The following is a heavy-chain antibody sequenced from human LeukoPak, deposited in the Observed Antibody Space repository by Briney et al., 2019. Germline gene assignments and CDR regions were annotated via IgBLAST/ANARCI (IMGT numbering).Heavy chain of an antibody. J-gene: IGHJ6*02. V-gene: IGHV1-18*01. CDR2: ISAYNGKT. Sequence: ASVKVSCKASGYTFNKFGITWVRQAPGQGLECMGWISAYNGKTKYTQKFQDRVTMTTDASTTAAYMELRSLRFDDTAVYYCARAEDPAMVNVGDYYYYAMDIWGQGTTVTVSS. CDR1: GYTFNKFG. CDR3: ARAEDPAMVNVGDYYYYAMDI. D-gene: IGHD5-18*01.